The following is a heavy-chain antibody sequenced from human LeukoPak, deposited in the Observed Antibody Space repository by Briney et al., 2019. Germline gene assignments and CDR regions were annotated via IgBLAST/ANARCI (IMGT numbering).Heavy chain of an antibody. J-gene: IGHJ3*02. D-gene: IGHD3-3*01. V-gene: IGHV3-23*01. CDR2: ISGSGGST. CDR3: AKDLNYDFWSGLDAFHI. Sequence: PGGSLRLSCAASRFTFSSYAMNWVRQAPGKGVEWVAAISGSGGSTFYADSVKGRFTISRDNSKNTLYLQMNSLRAEDTAVYYCAKDLNYDFWSGLDAFHIWGQGTMVTVSS. CDR1: RFTFSSYA.